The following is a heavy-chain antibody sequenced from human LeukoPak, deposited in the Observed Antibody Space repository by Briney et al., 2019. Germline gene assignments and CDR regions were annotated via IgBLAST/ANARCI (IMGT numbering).Heavy chain of an antibody. V-gene: IGHV1-18*04. CDR1: GYTFTGYY. CDR2: ISAYNGNT. Sequence: ASVKVSCKASGYTFTGYYMHWVRQAPGQGLEWMGWISAYNGNTNYAQKLQGRVTMTTDTSTSTAYMELRSLRSDDTAVYYCARDRYSSSWYQSSWGQGTLVTVSS. CDR3: ARDRYSSSWYQSS. J-gene: IGHJ5*02. D-gene: IGHD6-13*01.